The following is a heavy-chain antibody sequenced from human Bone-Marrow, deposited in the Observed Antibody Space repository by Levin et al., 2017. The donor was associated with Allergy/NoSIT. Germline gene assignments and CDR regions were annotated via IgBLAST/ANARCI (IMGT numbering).Heavy chain of an antibody. V-gene: IGHV3-33*07. CDR1: GFTFGSYG. CDR3: AREKDTTMSAAFDL. D-gene: IGHD5-18*01. J-gene: IGHJ3*01. CDR2: IWYDASNK. Sequence: GGSLRLSCAASGFTFGSYGMYWIRQAPGKGLEWVAVIWYDASNKKYADSVKGRFTISRDNSKSTLYLEMRSLRVEDTAVYYCAREKDTTMSAAFDLWGQGTTVTVSS.